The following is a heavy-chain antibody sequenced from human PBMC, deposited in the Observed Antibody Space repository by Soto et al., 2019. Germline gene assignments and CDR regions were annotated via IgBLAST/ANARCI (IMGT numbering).Heavy chain of an antibody. J-gene: IGHJ6*02. CDR3: ARDPGNSNYYYYGMDV. CDR1: GGSSISGDYY. Sequence: PSETLSLTCTVSGGSSISGDYYVMWIRQPPGXGLEWVGYIYYSGSTYYNPSLKSRVTISVDTSKNQFSLKLSSVTAADTAVYYCARDPGNSNYYYYGMDVWGQGTTVTVSS. CDR2: IYYSGST. V-gene: IGHV4-30-4*01. D-gene: IGHD4-4*01.